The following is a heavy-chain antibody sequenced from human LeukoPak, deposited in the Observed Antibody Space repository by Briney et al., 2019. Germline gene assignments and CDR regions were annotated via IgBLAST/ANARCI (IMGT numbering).Heavy chain of an antibody. CDR2: ISSSSSTI. Sequence: GGPLRLSCAASGFTFSSYSMNWVRQAPGKGLEWVSYISSSSSTIYYADSVKGRFTISRDNAKNSLYLQMNSLRDEDTAVYYCARGRITMVRGAQDYYYGMDVWGQGTTVTVSS. CDR3: ARGRITMVRGAQDYYYGMDV. V-gene: IGHV3-48*02. J-gene: IGHJ6*02. D-gene: IGHD3-10*01. CDR1: GFTFSSYS.